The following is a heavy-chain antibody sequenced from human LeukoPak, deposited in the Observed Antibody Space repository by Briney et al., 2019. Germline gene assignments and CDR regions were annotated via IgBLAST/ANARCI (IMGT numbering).Heavy chain of an antibody. D-gene: IGHD3-10*01. CDR1: GGSISSYY. CDR2: IYTSGST. Sequence: SETLSLTCTVSGGSISSYYWSWIRQPAGKGLEWIGRIYTSGSTNYNPSLKSRVTISVDTSKNQFSLKLSSVTAADTAVYYCARESPYGSGSYTVVWGKGTTVTVSS. CDR3: ARESPYGSGSYTVV. V-gene: IGHV4-4*07. J-gene: IGHJ6*04.